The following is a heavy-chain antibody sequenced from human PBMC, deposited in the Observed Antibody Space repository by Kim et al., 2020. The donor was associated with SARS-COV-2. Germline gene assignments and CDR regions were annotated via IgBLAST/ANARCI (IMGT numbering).Heavy chain of an antibody. V-gene: IGHV3-23*01. CDR2: ISSSGDGT. J-gene: IGHJ4*02. Sequence: GGSLRLSCAGSGFIFSNYAVSWVRQAPGKGLEWVSAISSSGDGTFYTDSLRGRVTISRDNSKSTVYLQLNGLRVEDAAIYYCAKHWGSGTYYNYFDYWGQGSLVTVSS. D-gene: IGHD3-10*01. CDR3: AKHWGSGTYYNYFDY. CDR1: GFIFSNYA.